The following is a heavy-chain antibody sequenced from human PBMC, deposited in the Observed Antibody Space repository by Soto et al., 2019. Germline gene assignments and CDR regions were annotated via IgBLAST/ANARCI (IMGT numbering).Heavy chain of an antibody. Sequence: QVQLQESGPGLVKPSQTLSLTCTVSGGSISSGGYYWSWIRQHPGKGLEWIGYIYYSGSTYYNPSLTSRVTISVDTSKNQFSLKLSSVTAADTAVYYCARGDIPVVAASNWFDPWGQGTLVTVSS. CDR3: ARGDIPVVAASNWFDP. J-gene: IGHJ5*02. CDR1: GGSISSGGYY. V-gene: IGHV4-31*03. CDR2: IYYSGST. D-gene: IGHD2-15*01.